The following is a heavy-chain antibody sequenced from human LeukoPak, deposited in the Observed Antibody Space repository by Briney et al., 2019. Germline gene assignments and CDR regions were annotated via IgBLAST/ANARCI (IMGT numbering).Heavy chain of an antibody. CDR3: ARRQGTTLSFDY. V-gene: IGHV1-18*04. CDR2: INAYNGNT. Sequence: GVSVKVSCKASGYTFIGYYLHWVRQAPGQGLEWMGWINAYNGNTNYAQKLQGRVTMTTETSTSTAYMELRSLRSDDTAVYYCARRQGTTLSFDYWGQGTLVTVSS. CDR1: GYTFIGYY. D-gene: IGHD1-1*01. J-gene: IGHJ4*02.